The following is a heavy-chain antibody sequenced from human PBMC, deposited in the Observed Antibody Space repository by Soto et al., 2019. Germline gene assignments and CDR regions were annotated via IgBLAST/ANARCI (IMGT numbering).Heavy chain of an antibody. V-gene: IGHV4-31*03. CDR1: GGSISSGGYY. CDR2: IYYSGST. CDR3: ARLGGRAIFEVEPAATPRSPSAP. Sequence: SETLSLTCTVSGGSISSGGYYWSWIRQHPGKGLEWIGYIYYSGSTYYNPSLKSRVTISVDTSKNQFSLKLSSVTAADTAVYYCARLGGRAIFEVEPAATPRSPSAPWGQGTLDTASS. D-gene: IGHD2-2*01. J-gene: IGHJ5*02.